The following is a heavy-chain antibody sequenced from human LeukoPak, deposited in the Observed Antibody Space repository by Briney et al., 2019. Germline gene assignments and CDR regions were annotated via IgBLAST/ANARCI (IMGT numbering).Heavy chain of an antibody. V-gene: IGHV4-4*07. D-gene: IGHD3-10*01. Sequence: PSETLSLTCTVSGGSISSYYWSWIRQPAGKGLEWMGRIYTSGSTNYNPSLKSRVTISVDKSKNQFSLTLSSVTAADTALYYCATDHGSGLMDVWGKGTTVTVSS. J-gene: IGHJ6*04. CDR1: GGSISSYY. CDR3: ATDHGSGLMDV. CDR2: IYTSGST.